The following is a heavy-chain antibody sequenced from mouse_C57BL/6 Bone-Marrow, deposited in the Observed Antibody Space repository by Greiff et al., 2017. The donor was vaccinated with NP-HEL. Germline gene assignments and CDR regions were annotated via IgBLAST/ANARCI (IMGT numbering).Heavy chain of an antibody. J-gene: IGHJ2*01. Sequence: QVQLQQSGAELVRPGTSVKVSCKASGYAFPTYLIEWVKQRPGQGLEWIGVINTGSGGTNYNEKFKGKATLTADKSSSTAYMQLSSLTSEDSAVYFCARSWDYFDYWGQGTTLTVSS. V-gene: IGHV1-54*01. D-gene: IGHD4-1*01. CDR2: INTGSGGT. CDR3: ARSWDYFDY. CDR1: GYAFPTYL.